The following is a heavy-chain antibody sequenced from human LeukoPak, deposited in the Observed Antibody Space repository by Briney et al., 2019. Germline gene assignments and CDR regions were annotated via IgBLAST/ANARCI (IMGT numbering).Heavy chain of an antibody. CDR2: ITSNGGST. CDR3: VKGRCSGSSCYGGDY. V-gene: IGHV3-64D*06. J-gene: IGHJ4*02. CDR1: GFTFSSYA. D-gene: IGHD2-2*01. Sequence: SGGSLRLSCSASGFTFSSYAMNWVRQAPGKGLEYVSAITSNGGSTYYADSVKGRFTISRDNSKNTLYLQMSSLRAEDTAVYYCVKGRCSGSSCYGGDYWGQGTLVSVSS.